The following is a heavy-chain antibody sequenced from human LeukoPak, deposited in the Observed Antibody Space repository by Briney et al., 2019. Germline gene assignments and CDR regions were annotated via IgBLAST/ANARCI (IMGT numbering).Heavy chain of an antibody. CDR1: GFTFSSYD. D-gene: IGHD2/OR15-2a*01. J-gene: IGHJ4*02. V-gene: IGHV3-33*01. Sequence: GGSLRLSCAASGFTFSSYDMHWVRQAPGKGLEWVAVMWSDGSNKYHADSVKGRFTISRDNSKNTLYLQMNSLRAEDTAVYYCARNSALNYWGQGTLVTVSS. CDR3: ARNSALNY. CDR2: MWSDGSNK.